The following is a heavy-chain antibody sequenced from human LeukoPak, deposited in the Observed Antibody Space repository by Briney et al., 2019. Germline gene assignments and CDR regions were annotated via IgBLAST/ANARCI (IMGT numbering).Heavy chain of an antibody. J-gene: IGHJ4*02. V-gene: IGHV4-4*02. D-gene: IGHD3-22*01. CDR3: ARAGPYYDRRYFDY. Sequence: PSGTLSLTCAVSGGSISSSNWWSWVRQPPGKGLEWIGEIYHSGSTNYNPSLKSRVTISIDKSKNQFSLKLSSMTAADTAVYYCARAGPYYDRRYFDYWGQGTLVTVSS. CDR2: IYHSGST. CDR1: GGSISSSNW.